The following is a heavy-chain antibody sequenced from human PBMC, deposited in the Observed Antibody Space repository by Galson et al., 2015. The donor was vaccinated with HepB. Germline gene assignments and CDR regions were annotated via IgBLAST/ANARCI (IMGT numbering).Heavy chain of an antibody. Sequence: SLRLSCAASGFTFSNYKVHWVRQAPGKGLEWVSSISSSSSYIYYADSVKGRFTISRDNAKNTLYLQMNSLRAEDTAVYYCARAIRERITMIVVGPVAAYGMDVWGQGTTVTVSS. CDR1: GFTFSNYK. CDR3: ARAIRERITMIVVGPVAAYGMDV. J-gene: IGHJ6*02. D-gene: IGHD3-22*01. CDR2: ISSSSSYI. V-gene: IGHV3-21*01.